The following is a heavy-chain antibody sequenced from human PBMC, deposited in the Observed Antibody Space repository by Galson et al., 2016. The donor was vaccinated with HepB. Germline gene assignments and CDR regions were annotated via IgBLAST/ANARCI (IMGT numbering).Heavy chain of an antibody. J-gene: IGHJ5*02. V-gene: IGHV4-59*01. CDR3: AGLNNWFDP. Sequence: ETLSLTCTVSGGSISSYYWSWIRQPPGKGLEWIAYIYYSGSTNYNPSLKSRVTISVDTSKNQFSLKLNSVTAADTAVYYCAGLNNWFDPWGQGTLVTVSS. CDR2: IYYSGST. CDR1: GGSISSYY.